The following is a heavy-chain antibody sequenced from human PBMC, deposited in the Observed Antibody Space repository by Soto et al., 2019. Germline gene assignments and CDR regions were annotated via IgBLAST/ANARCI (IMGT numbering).Heavy chain of an antibody. Sequence: PVGSLRLSCAASGFTFSSYGMHWVRQAPGKGLEWVAVISYDGSNKYYADSVKGRFTISRDNSKNTLYLQMNSLRAEDTAVYYCAKDLAAGFDPWGQGTLVNVSS. V-gene: IGHV3-30*18. CDR3: AKDLAAGFDP. D-gene: IGHD3-3*02. CDR2: ISYDGSNK. J-gene: IGHJ5*02. CDR1: GFTFSSYG.